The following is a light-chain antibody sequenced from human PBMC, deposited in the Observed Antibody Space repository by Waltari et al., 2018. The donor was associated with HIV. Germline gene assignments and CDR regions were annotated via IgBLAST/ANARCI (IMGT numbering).Light chain of an antibody. CDR3: AAWDDSLSGV. Sequence: QSVLTQPPSASGTPGQRVTISCSGGSSNIGNHHVYWYQQFPGTAPKLLIYRNNQRPSEVPDRFSGSKSGTSASLVISGLRSEDEADYYCAAWDDSLSGVFGGGTKVTVL. CDR1: SSNIGNHH. V-gene: IGLV1-47*01. J-gene: IGLJ2*01. CDR2: RNN.